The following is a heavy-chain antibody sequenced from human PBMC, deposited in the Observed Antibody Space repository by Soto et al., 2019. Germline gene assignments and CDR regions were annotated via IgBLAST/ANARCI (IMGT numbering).Heavy chain of an antibody. J-gene: IGHJ4*01. CDR2: VYWDDDK. CDR3: ARRGVVVVTAAFDY. Sequence: QITLKESGPTLVKPTQTLTLTCTFSGFSLRTSGVGVGWIRQPPGKALEWLAIVYWDDDKRYSPSLQSRLAITKYTSKNQVVLTMTSMDPVDTATYYCARRGVVVVTAAFDYWGHGTLVTVSS. CDR1: GFSLRTSGVG. D-gene: IGHD3-22*01. V-gene: IGHV2-5*02.